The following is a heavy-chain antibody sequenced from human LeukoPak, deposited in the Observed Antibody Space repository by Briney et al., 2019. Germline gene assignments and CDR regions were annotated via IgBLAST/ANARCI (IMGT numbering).Heavy chain of an antibody. Sequence: GGSLRLSCAASGFIFSSYAMSWVRQAPGRGLEWVSGISGSDGSTYYADSVRGRFTISRDYSKNTLYVQMHSLTAEDTAVYYCAKARGFCSGGRCYNPFDPWGQGTLVTVPS. CDR3: AKARGFCSGGRCYNPFDP. CDR1: GFIFSSYA. D-gene: IGHD2-15*01. V-gene: IGHV3-23*01. J-gene: IGHJ5*02. CDR2: ISGSDGST.